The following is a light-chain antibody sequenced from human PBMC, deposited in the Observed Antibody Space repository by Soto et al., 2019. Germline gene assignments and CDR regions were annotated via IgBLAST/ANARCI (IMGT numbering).Light chain of an antibody. J-gene: IGKJ4*01. CDR3: QQHDSSPLT. CDR2: GAS. V-gene: IGKV3-20*01. CDR1: QSVSSY. Sequence: EIVWTQSPATLSLSPGERATLSCGSCQSVSSYLAWYQQKPGQAPRLLIYGASSRATGVPERFSGSGSGTDFTLTSSRLEPEDFAVYHCQQHDSSPLTFGGGTKVDIK.